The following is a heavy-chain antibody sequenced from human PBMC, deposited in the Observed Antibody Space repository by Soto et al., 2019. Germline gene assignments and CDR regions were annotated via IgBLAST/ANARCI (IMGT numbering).Heavy chain of an antibody. CDR2: ISYDGSNK. V-gene: IGHV3-30-3*01. Sequence: QVQLVESGGGVVQPGRSLRLSCAASGFTFSSYAMHWVRQAPGKGLEWVAVISYDGSNKYYADSVKGRFTISRDNSKNTRYLQMNSLRAEDTAVYYCARGMLRGFDPWVQGTLVTVSS. CDR3: ARGMLRGFDP. D-gene: IGHD3-10*02. J-gene: IGHJ5*02. CDR1: GFTFSSYA.